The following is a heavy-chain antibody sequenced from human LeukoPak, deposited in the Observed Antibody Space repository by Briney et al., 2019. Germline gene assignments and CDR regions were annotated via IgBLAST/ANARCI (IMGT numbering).Heavy chain of an antibody. CDR1: GFTFSSYT. V-gene: IGHV3-23*01. D-gene: IGHD2-2*01. Sequence: GGSLRLSCAASGFTFSSYTMSWVRQAPGKGLEWVSAISGSGGSTYYADSVKGRFTISRDNSKNTLYLQMNSLRAEDTAVYYCAKDDYCSSTSCYDNYWGQGTLVTVSS. J-gene: IGHJ4*02. CDR2: ISGSGGST. CDR3: AKDDYCSSTSCYDNY.